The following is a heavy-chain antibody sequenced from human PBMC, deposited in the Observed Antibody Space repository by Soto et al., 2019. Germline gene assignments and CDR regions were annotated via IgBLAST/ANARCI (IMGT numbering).Heavy chain of an antibody. J-gene: IGHJ4*02. CDR3: AKEITMVRRPDPWGNSDY. Sequence: PGGSLRLSCAASGFTFSSYAMSWVRQAPGKGLEWVSAISGSGGSTYYADSVKGRFTISRDNSKNTLYLQMNSLRAEDRAVYYCAKEITMVRRPDPWGNSDYWGQGTLVTVSS. V-gene: IGHV3-23*01. CDR1: GFTFSSYA. CDR2: ISGSGGST. D-gene: IGHD3-10*01.